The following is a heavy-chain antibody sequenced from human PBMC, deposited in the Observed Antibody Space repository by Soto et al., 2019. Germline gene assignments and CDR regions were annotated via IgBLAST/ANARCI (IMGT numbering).Heavy chain of an antibody. J-gene: IGHJ5*02. CDR2: ISYSGTT. D-gene: IGHD2-2*01. CDR1: GGSITSYY. Sequence: LETLCLPWTVSGGSITSYYGSWIRQDPGKGPEWIGYISYSGTTNYNPSLKSRVTMSVDTSKNQFSLKLNSVTAADTAVYYCARGYCTTTNCYAGWFDLWGQGTLVTVSS. CDR3: ARGYCTTTNCYAGWFDL. V-gene: IGHV4-59*01.